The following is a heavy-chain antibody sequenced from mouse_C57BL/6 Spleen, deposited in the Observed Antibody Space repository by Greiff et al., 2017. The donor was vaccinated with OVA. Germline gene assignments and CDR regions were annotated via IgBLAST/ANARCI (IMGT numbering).Heavy chain of an antibody. CDR2: INYDGSST. CDR1: GFTFSDYY. CDR3: ARVQITTKLDY. Sequence: EVQLVESEGGLVQPGSSMKLSCTASGFTFSDYYMAWVRQVPEKGLEWVANINYDGSSTYYLDSLKSRFIISRDNAKNILYLQMSSLKSEDTATYYCARVQITTKLDYWGQGTSVTVSS. J-gene: IGHJ4*01. V-gene: IGHV5-16*01. D-gene: IGHD1-1*01.